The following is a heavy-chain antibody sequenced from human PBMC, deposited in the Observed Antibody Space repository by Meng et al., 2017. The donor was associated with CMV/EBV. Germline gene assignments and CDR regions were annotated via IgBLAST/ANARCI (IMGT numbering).Heavy chain of an antibody. D-gene: IGHD2-2*01. CDR3: AIYCSSTSCYGGDAFDI. Sequence: SVTVSCKASVYTFTGYYMHWVRQAPGQGLEWMGWINPNSGGTNYAQKFQGRVTMTRDTSISTAYMELSRLRSDDTAVYYCAIYCSSTSCYGGDAFDIWGQGTMVTVSS. CDR1: VYTFTGYY. CDR2: INPNSGGT. J-gene: IGHJ3*02. V-gene: IGHV1-2*02.